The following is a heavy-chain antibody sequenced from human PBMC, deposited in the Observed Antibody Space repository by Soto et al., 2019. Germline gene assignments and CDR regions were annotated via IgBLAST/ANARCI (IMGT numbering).Heavy chain of an antibody. CDR2: IYYSGST. CDR1: GGSISSGGYY. V-gene: IGHV4-31*03. Sequence: PSETLSLTCTVSGGSISSGGYYWSWIRQHPGKGLEWIGYIYYSGSTYYNPSLKSRVTISVDTSKNQFSLKLSSVTAADTAVYYCARVKGGYEADNYFDYWGQGTLVTVSS. J-gene: IGHJ4*02. CDR3: ARVKGGYEADNYFDY. D-gene: IGHD5-12*01.